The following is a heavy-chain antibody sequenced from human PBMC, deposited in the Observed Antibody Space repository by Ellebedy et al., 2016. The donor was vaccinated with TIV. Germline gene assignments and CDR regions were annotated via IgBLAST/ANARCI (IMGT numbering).Heavy chain of an antibody. Sequence: GESLKISCAASGFTFSSYWMNWVRQAPGKGLEWVANINEDGSEQYYVDSVAGRFTISRDNAKNSLFLQMNSPRADDTAVYYCARAGGVGTVDCWGQGTLVTVSS. CDR1: GFTFSSYW. V-gene: IGHV3-7*03. J-gene: IGHJ4*02. D-gene: IGHD3-16*01. CDR2: INEDGSEQ. CDR3: ARAGGVGTVDC.